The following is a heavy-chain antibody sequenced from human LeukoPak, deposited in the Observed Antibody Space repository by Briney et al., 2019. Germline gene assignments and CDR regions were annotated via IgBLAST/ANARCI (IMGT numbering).Heavy chain of an antibody. CDR2: IRSKAYGGTT. D-gene: IGHD3-3*01. CDR3: TREDDFWSGYPVGDYYYGMDV. CDR1: GFTFGDYA. J-gene: IGHJ6*02. V-gene: IGHV3-49*03. Sequence: GGSLRLSCTASGFTFGDYAMSWFRQAPGKGLGGVGFIRSKAYGGTTEYAASVKGRFTISRDDSKSIAYLQMNSLKTEDTAVYYCTREDDFWSGYPVGDYYYGMDVWGQGTTVTVSS.